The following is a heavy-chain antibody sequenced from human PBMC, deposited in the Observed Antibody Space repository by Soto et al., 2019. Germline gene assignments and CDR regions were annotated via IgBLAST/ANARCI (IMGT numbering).Heavy chain of an antibody. J-gene: IGHJ5*02. CDR1: GYPFSDNQ. Sequence: ASVKVSCKASGYPFSDNQIHWLRRAPGQGLEWMGRINPKSDDTNYAQKFQGRVTMTRDTSIDTAYLELTGLTSDDTATYYCARKRSLDYIRWGLDPWGQGTLVTVSS. V-gene: IGHV1-2*02. CDR3: ARKRSLDYIRWGLDP. D-gene: IGHD4-4*01. CDR2: INPKSDDT.